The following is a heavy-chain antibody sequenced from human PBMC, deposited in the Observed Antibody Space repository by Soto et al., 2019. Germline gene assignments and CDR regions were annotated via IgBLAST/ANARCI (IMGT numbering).Heavy chain of an antibody. D-gene: IGHD3-22*01. V-gene: IGHV4-30-4*01. Sequence: SETLSLTCTVSGGSISSGDYYWSWIRQPPGKGLEWIGYIYYSGSTYYNPSLKSRVTISVDTSKNQFSLKLSSVTAADTAVYYCARRFGSFYYASSGFCFDPWGQGTLVTVSS. J-gene: IGHJ5*02. CDR2: IYYSGST. CDR3: ARRFGSFYYASSGFCFDP. CDR1: GGSISSGDYY.